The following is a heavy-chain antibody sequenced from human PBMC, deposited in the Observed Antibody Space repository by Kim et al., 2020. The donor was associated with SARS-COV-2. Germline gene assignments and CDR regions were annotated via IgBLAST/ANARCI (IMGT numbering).Heavy chain of an antibody. V-gene: IGHV3-7*04. J-gene: IGHJ6*02. CDR1: GFSFSRYW. Sequence: GGSLRLSCAASGFSFSRYWMGWVRQAPGKGLEWVAYIRQDASEKYYVDSVKGRFSISRDNGKNSLYLEMNSLRAEDSAVYYCVRAPGRDGMDVWGQGTTVTVSS. CDR3: VRAPGRDGMDV. CDR2: IRQDASEK.